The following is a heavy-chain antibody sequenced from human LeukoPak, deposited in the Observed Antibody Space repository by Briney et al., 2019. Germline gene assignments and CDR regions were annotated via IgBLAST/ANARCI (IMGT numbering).Heavy chain of an antibody. J-gene: IGHJ5*02. CDR1: GYTFSGYY. V-gene: IGHV1-2*02. Sequence: ASVKVSAKASGYTFSGYYMHWVRQAAGQGLEWMGWINPKSGGTNYAQNFQGMVTMTRDTSISTVYMELSRLRSDDTAVYNCARGPGLTAILNWFDPWAQGTLVTVSS. CDR2: INPKSGGT. CDR3: ARGPGLTAILNWFDP. D-gene: IGHD1-14*01.